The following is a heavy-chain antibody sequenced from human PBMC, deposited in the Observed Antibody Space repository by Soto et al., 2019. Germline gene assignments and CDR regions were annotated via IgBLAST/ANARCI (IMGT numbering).Heavy chain of an antibody. D-gene: IGHD3-22*01. CDR3: ARDSSGYLVDFQH. J-gene: IGHJ1*01. CDR1: GGSISSGCYY. V-gene: IGHV4-31*03. CDR2: IYYSGST. Sequence: SETLSLTCTVSGGSISSGCYYWSWIRQHPGKGLEWIGYIYYSGSTYYNPSLKSRVTISVDTSKNQFSLKLSSVTAADTAVYYCARDSSGYLVDFQHWGQGTLVTVSS.